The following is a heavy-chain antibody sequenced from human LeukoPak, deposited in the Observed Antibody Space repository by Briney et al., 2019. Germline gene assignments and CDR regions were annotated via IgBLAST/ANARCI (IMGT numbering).Heavy chain of an antibody. CDR2: IEPNGRA. CDR3: VRARDGTLTNPLYYYYYMDV. V-gene: IGHV4-34*01. CDR1: GGSFRDYY. J-gene: IGHJ6*03. Sequence: SETLSLTCAAHGGSFRDYYWSWIRQPPGKGLEWIGEIEPNGRAKYSPSLKSRVTILIDMSKNQFSLKLSSVTAADTAVYYCVRARDGTLTNPLYYYYYMDVWDKGTTVTVSS. D-gene: IGHD1-26*01.